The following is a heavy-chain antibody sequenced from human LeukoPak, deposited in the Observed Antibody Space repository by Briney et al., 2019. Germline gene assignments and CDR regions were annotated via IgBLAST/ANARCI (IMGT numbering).Heavy chain of an antibody. CDR1: GVSVSGYY. J-gene: IGHJ4*02. V-gene: IGHV4-34*01. D-gene: IGHD2-2*02. CDR3: ARMRCGHTDNRCYNY. Sequence: SETLSLTCAVHGVSVSGYYWSWIRQSPGKGLEWIGEIRSEYTNYNPSLKTRVTISADTSENQLSLRLTSVTAADTAVYYCARMRCGHTDNRCYNYWGQGTLVTVSS. CDR2: IRSEYT.